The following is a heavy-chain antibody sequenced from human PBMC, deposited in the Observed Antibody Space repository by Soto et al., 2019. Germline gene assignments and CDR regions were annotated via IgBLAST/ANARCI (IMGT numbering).Heavy chain of an antibody. V-gene: IGHV4-34*01. CDR3: ARGKSWFGEFYYFDY. CDR2: INHSGST. CDR1: GGSFSGYY. D-gene: IGHD3-10*01. J-gene: IGHJ4*02. Sequence: QVQLQQWGAGLLKPSETLSLTCAVYGGSFSGYYWSWIRQPPGKGLEWIGEINHSGSTNYNPSLKRRVTISVDTTKNQFSMKLSSVTAADTALYYCARGKSWFGEFYYFDYWGQGTLVTVSS.